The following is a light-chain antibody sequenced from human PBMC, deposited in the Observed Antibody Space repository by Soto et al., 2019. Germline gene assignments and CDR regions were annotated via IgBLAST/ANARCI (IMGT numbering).Light chain of an antibody. CDR3: LQDFNYPWT. V-gene: IGKV3-15*01. Sequence: EIVMTQSPATLSVSPGERATLSCRASQSVGSDLAWYQQKPGQAPRLVIYGASTRATGIPARFSGSGSGTEFTLTISSLQPEDFATYYCLQDFNYPWTFGQGTKVDI. J-gene: IGKJ1*01. CDR1: QSVGSD. CDR2: GAS.